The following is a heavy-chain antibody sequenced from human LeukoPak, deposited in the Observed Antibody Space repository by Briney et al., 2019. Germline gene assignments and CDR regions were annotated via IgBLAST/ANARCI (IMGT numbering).Heavy chain of an antibody. V-gene: IGHV4-39*07. Sequence: SETLSLTCTVSGGSISSSSYYWGWIRQPPGKGLEWIGEINHSGSTNYNPSLKSRVTISVDTSKNQFSLKLSSVTAADTAVYYCARRKGPYYYYYMDVWGKGTTVTVSS. CDR3: ARRKGPYYYYYMDV. J-gene: IGHJ6*03. CDR1: GGSISSSSYY. CDR2: INHSGST.